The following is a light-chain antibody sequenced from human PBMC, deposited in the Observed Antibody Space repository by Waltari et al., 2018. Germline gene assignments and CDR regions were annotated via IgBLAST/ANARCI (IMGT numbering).Light chain of an antibody. V-gene: IGKV3-15*01. CDR1: QSINNF. CDR2: GAS. Sequence: EIVMTQSPATLSVSPGERAALSCRADQSINNFLAWYQKKPGQAPRLLLYGASSRATGIPTRFTGSGSGTEYTLTISSLQSEDFAVYYCQQYSERPGTFGQGTKLEIK. J-gene: IGKJ2*01. CDR3: QQYSERPGT.